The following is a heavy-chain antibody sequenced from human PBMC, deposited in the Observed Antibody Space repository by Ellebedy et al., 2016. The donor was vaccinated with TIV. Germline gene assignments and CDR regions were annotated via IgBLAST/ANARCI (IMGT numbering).Heavy chain of an antibody. J-gene: IGHJ6*02. CDR3: AKDYSGLRGLDV. D-gene: IGHD5-12*01. CDR1: GFTFSSYA. V-gene: IGHV3-23*01. CDR2: ISGSGGST. Sequence: GESLKISCAASGFTFSSYAMTWVRQAPGKGLEWVSSISGSGGSTYYADSVKGRFTISRDNSKNTLSLKMNSLSAGDTTVYYCAKDYSGLRGLDVWGQGTTVTVSS.